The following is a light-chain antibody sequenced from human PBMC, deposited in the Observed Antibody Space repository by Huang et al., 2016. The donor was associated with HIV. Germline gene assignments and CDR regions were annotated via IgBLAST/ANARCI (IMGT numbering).Light chain of an antibody. J-gene: IGKJ4*01. V-gene: IGKV3-11*01. CDR1: QNITSF. Sequence: EIVLTQSPATLSLSPGERATLSCRASQNITSFLAWYRQKPGQAPGILIFYATNRATGTPARFSGSGSGTDFTLTIHSLEPEDFAVYYCQQRIQWPRLTFGGGTRVEMK. CDR2: YAT. CDR3: QQRIQWPRLT.